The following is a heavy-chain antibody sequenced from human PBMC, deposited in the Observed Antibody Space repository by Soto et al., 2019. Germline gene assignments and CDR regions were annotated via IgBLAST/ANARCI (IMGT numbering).Heavy chain of an antibody. CDR3: GRDTSGLDY. V-gene: IGHV1-46*01. CDR1: GYTFASHY. CDR2: INPNGGNT. Sequence: QVQLVQSGAEVKKPGASVKVSCQASGYTFASHYIHWVRQAPGQGLEWMGVINPNGGNTRYAQRFQDRLTLTTDTPANTVYLYLSILSSDDTAVYYCGRDTSGLDYWGQGTRVTVSS. J-gene: IGHJ4*02.